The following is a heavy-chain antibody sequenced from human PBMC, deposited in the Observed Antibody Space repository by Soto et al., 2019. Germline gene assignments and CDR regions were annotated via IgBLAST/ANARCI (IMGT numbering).Heavy chain of an antibody. CDR1: GFTFSSYE. CDR3: AREMGPGMDV. CDR2: ISSSGSTI. Sequence: EVQLVESGGGLVQPGGSLRLSCAASGFTFSSYEMNWVRQAPGKGLEWVSYISSSGSTIYYADSVTGRFTISRDNAKNSLYLQMNSLRAEDTAVYYCAREMGPGMDVWGQGTTVTVSS. J-gene: IGHJ6*02. V-gene: IGHV3-48*03.